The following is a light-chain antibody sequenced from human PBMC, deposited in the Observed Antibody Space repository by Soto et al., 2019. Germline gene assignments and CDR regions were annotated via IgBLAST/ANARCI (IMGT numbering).Light chain of an antibody. Sequence: DIQMTQSPSSLYASVGDRVTITCQASQDISNYLNWYQQKPGKAPKLLIYDASNLETGVPSRFSGSGSGTDFTFTISSLQAEDIATYYCQQYDNLPLTFGGGTKVEIK. J-gene: IGKJ4*01. V-gene: IGKV1-33*01. CDR1: QDISNY. CDR3: QQYDNLPLT. CDR2: DAS.